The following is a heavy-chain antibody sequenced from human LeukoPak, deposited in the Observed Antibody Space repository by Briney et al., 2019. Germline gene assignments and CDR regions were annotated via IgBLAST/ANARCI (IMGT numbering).Heavy chain of an antibody. Sequence: GESLKISCKGSGYSFTSYWIGWVRQMPGKGLEWMGIIYPGDSGTRYSPSFQGQVTISADKSISTAYLQWSSLKASDTAMYYCARHAPLSDYGDGPPDYWGQGTLVTVSS. D-gene: IGHD4-17*01. CDR1: GYSFTSYW. V-gene: IGHV5-51*01. CDR2: IYPGDSGT. CDR3: ARHAPLSDYGDGPPDY. J-gene: IGHJ4*02.